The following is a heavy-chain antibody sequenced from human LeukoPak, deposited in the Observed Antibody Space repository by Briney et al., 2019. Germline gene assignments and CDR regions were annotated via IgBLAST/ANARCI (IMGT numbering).Heavy chain of an antibody. CDR1: GFTVSSNY. CDR3: ARSRTMVRGVIRNWFDP. Sequence: GGSLRLSCAASGFTVSSNYMSWVRQAPGKGLEWVSVIYSGGSTYYADSVKGRFTISRDNSKNTLYLQMNSLRAEDTAVYYCARSRTMVRGVIRNWFDPWGQGTLVTVSS. D-gene: IGHD3-10*01. V-gene: IGHV3-53*01. J-gene: IGHJ5*02. CDR2: IYSGGST.